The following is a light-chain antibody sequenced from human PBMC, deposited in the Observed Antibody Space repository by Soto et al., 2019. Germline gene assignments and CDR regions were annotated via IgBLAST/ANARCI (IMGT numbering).Light chain of an antibody. CDR1: QSISSY. J-gene: IGKJ4*01. CDR3: QKYSSYILT. Sequence: DIQMTQSPSSLSASVGDRVTITCRASQSISSYLNWYQQKPGKAPKLLIYATFNLQSGVPSRFSGSGSGTDFTLTFRSLQPEDFETYYCQKYSSYILTLGGGTKV. CDR2: ATF. V-gene: IGKV1-39*01.